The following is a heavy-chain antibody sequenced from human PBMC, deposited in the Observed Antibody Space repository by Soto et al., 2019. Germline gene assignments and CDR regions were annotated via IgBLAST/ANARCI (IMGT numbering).Heavy chain of an antibody. D-gene: IGHD3-10*01. J-gene: IGHJ4*02. CDR2: IYYSGST. CDR3: ARDSMVRGVILYY. CDR1: GGSISSYD. Sequence: SETLSLTCTVSGGSISSYDWSWIRQPPGKGLEWIGYIYYSGSTNYNPSLKSRVTISVDTSKNQFSLKLSSVTAADTAGYYCARDSMVRGVILYYWGQGTLVTVSS. V-gene: IGHV4-59*01.